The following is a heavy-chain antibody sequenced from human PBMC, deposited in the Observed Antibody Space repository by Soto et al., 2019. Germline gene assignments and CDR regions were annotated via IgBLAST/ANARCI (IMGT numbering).Heavy chain of an antibody. CDR1: GFSLSTPGMR. CDR2: IDWDDDT. CDR3: ARVWLADSFDD. Sequence: SGPTLVNPTQTLTLTCTFSGFSLSTPGMRVSWIRQPPGKALEWLARIDWDDDTFYSPSLKTRLTISKDTSKNQVVLTVANMDPTDTAIYYCARVWLADSFDDWGQGALVTVSS. J-gene: IGHJ4*02. D-gene: IGHD5-12*01. V-gene: IGHV2-70*04.